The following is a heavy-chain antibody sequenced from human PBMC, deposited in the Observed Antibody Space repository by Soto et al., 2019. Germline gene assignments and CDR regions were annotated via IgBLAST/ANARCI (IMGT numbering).Heavy chain of an antibody. CDR2: IYWDDDK. V-gene: IGHV2-5*02. Sequence: QITLKESGPTLVNPTQTLTLTCTFSGFSLSTSGVGVGWIRQPPGKALEWLALIYWDDDKRYSPSLKSRLTITKDTSKNQVVLTMTNMDPVDTATYYCARLFDFWSGYYTRVRWFDPWGQGTLVTVSS. CDR3: ARLFDFWSGYYTRVRWFDP. J-gene: IGHJ5*02. CDR1: GFSLSTSGVG. D-gene: IGHD3-3*01.